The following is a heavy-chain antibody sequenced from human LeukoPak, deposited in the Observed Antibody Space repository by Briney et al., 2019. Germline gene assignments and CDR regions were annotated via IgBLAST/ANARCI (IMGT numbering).Heavy chain of an antibody. Sequence: GGSLRLSCAASGFTFSSYAMIWVRQAPGKGLEWVSAIRGSGDITLYADSVKGRFTISRDNSKNTLYLQMNRLRGEDTAVYYCARDPNGDYLGAFDFRGQGTMANVSS. J-gene: IGHJ3*01. CDR3: ARDPNGDYLGAFDF. D-gene: IGHD4-17*01. CDR2: IRGSGDIT. V-gene: IGHV3-23*01. CDR1: GFTFSSYA.